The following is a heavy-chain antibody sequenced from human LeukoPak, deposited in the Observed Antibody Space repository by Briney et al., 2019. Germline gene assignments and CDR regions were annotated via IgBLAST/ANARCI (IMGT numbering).Heavy chain of an antibody. V-gene: IGHV3-48*04. CDR3: AREGTGAAADYYYYYMDV. CDR1: GFTFSTYS. Sequence: GGSLRLSCAASGFTFSTYSMNWVRQAPGKGLEWVSYISSSGSLIHDSDSVKGRFTISRDNAKNSLYLQMNSLRAEDTALYYCAREGTGAAADYYYYYMDVWGKGTTVTVSS. J-gene: IGHJ6*03. CDR2: ISSSGSLI. D-gene: IGHD6-13*01.